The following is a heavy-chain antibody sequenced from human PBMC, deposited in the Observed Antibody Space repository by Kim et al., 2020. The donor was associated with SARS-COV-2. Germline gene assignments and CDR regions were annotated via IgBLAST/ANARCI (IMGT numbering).Heavy chain of an antibody. J-gene: IGHJ3*02. D-gene: IGHD3-16*02. CDR3: ARGTGLRLGELSGGDAFDI. CDR1: GGTFSSYA. V-gene: IGHV1-69*04. CDR2: IIPILGIA. Sequence: SVKVSCKASGGTFSSYAISWVRQAPGQGLEWMGRIIPILGIANYAQKFQGRVTITADKSTSTAYMELSSLRSEDTAVYYCARGTGLRLGELSGGDAFDIWGQGTMVTVSS.